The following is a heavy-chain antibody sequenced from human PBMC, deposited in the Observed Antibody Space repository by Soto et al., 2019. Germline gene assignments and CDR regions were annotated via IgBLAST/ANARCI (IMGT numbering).Heavy chain of an antibody. V-gene: IGHV1-24*01. Sequence: QVQLVQSGAEVKKPGASVKVPCKVSGSTLTEVSMHWVRQAPGKGLEWMGGFNREDGNIIYAQKFQGRVIMTEDTSTDTAYLELSRLRSEDTAVYFCASGYVGYMDVWGKGTTVTVSS. J-gene: IGHJ6*03. CDR3: ASGYVGYMDV. CDR1: GSTLTEVS. D-gene: IGHD3-16*01. CDR2: FNREDGNI.